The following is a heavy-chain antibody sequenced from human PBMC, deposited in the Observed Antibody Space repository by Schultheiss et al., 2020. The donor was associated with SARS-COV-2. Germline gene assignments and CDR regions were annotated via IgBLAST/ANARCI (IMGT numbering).Heavy chain of an antibody. CDR3: ARAPSIAARQNYYYGMDV. J-gene: IGHJ6*02. V-gene: IGHV4-30-4*01. Sequence: SETLSLTCTVSGGSISSGDYYWSWIRQPPGKGLEWIGYIYYSGSTYYNPSLKSRVTISVDTSKNQFSLKLSSVTAADTAVYYCARAPSIAARQNYYYGMDVWGQGTTVTVSS. D-gene: IGHD6-6*01. CDR1: GGSISSGDYY. CDR2: IYYSGST.